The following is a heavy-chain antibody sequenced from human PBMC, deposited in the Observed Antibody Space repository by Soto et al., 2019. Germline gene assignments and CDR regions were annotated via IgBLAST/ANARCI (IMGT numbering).Heavy chain of an antibody. V-gene: IGHV1-69*12. D-gene: IGHD6-19*01. J-gene: IGHJ4*02. CDR3: ARVRAVAGTHDPEGDY. CDR2: IIPIFGTA. CDR1: GGTFSSYA. Sequence: QVQLVQSGAEVKKPGSSVKVSCKASGGTFSSYAISWVRQAPGQGLECMGGIIPIFGTANYAQKFQGRVRITADESTSTAYMELSSVRSEDTAVYYCARVRAVAGTHDPEGDYWGQGTLVTVSS.